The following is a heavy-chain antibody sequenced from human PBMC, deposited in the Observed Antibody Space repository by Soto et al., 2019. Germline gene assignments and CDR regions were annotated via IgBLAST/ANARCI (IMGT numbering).Heavy chain of an antibody. CDR2: ISYSGRT. Sequence: PSETLALTCTVSGGSMGSYYWTWLRQSPGRGLEWIGYISYSGRTYYNPSLKSRVDMSEDTSKSPFALGMRSMVAADQAVYYCARVDPHASVCYWCHGTLVTV. V-gene: IGHV4-59*01. J-gene: IGHJ4*01. CDR3: ARVDPHASVCY. D-gene: IGHD2-8*01. CDR1: GGSMGSYY.